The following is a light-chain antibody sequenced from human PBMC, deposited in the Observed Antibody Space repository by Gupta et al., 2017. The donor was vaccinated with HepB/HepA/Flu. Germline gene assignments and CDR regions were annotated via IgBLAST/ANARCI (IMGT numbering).Light chain of an antibody. CDR3: QSYDSSLSGVV. CDR1: SSNIGAVYD. V-gene: IGLV1-40*01. Sequence: QSVLTQPPSVSGAPGQRVTISCTGSSSNIGAVYDLHWYQQLPGTAPRLLIYANNNRPSGVPDRFSGSKSGTSASLAITGLQAEDEGDYYCQSYDSSLSGVVFGGGTKLTVL. CDR2: ANN. J-gene: IGLJ2*01.